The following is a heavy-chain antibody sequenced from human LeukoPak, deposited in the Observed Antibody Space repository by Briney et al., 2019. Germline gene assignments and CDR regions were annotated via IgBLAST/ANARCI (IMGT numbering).Heavy chain of an antibody. Sequence: PGGSLRLSCEGSGFTFSNYWMSWVRQAPGKGLVWVANIKTDGSEKYYVDSVKGRFAISRDNAKNSLYLQMNSLRAEDTAVYYCARLGMEQWLDTGGFDYWGQGTLVTVSS. CDR3: ARLGMEQWLDTGGFDY. J-gene: IGHJ4*02. CDR2: IKTDGSEK. CDR1: GFTFSNYW. V-gene: IGHV3-7*01. D-gene: IGHD6-19*01.